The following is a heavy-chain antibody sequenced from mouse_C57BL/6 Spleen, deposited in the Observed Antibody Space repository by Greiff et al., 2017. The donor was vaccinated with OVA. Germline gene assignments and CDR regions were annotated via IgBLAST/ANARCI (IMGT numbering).Heavy chain of an antibody. V-gene: IGHV1-63*01. CDR1: GYTFTNYW. J-gene: IGHJ2*01. CDR3: ARKDGYYFDY. Sequence: SGAELVRPGTSVKMSCKASGYTFTNYWIGWAKQRPGHGLEWIGDIYPGGGYTNYNEKFKGKATLTADKSSSTAYMQFSSLTSEDSAIYYCARKDGYYFDYWGQGTTLTVSS. CDR2: IYPGGGYT.